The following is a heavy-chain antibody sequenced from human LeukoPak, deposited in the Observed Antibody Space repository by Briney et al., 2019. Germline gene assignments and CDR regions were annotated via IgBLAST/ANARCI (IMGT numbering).Heavy chain of an antibody. CDR2: IFPGDSDT. CDR1: GYSFTSYW. J-gene: IGHJ6*02. Sequence: GESLKISFKVSGYSFTSYWIGWVRQMPGKGLEWMGMIFPGDSDTRYSPSFQGQVTISADKSISTAYLRWSSLKASDTAIYYCARRVATTSGSLSGMDVWGQGTTVTVSS. V-gene: IGHV5-51*01. D-gene: IGHD3-10*01. CDR3: ARRVATTSGSLSGMDV.